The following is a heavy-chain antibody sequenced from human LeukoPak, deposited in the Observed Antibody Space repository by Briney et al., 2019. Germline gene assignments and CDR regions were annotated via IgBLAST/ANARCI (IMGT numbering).Heavy chain of an antibody. V-gene: IGHV1-69*05. CDR3: ASRKRKYQQPFDY. J-gene: IGHJ4*02. CDR2: IIPIFGTA. CDR1: GGTFSSYA. Sequence: SVKVSCKASGGTFSSYAISWVRQAPGQGLEWMGGIIPIFGTANYAQKFQGRVTITTDESTSTAYMELSSLRSEDTAVYYCASRKRKYQQPFDYWGQGTLVTVSS. D-gene: IGHD2-2*01.